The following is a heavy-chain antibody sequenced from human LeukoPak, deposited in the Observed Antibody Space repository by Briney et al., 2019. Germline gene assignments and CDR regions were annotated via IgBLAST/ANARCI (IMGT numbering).Heavy chain of an antibody. V-gene: IGHV3-7*01. CDR1: GFSFSSYW. Sequence: GGSLRLSCAASGFSFSSYWMCSVRQAPGKGLEWVANIKQDGSEKYYVDPVKGRFTITRDNAKNSLYLQMSSRRAEDTAVYYCARYGVYGNSYYMDVWGKGTTVTVSS. J-gene: IGHJ6*03. CDR2: IKQDGSEK. D-gene: IGHD4-17*01. CDR3: ARYGVYGNSYYMDV.